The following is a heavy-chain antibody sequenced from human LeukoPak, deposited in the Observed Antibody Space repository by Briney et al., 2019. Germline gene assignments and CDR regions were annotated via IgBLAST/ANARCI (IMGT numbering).Heavy chain of an antibody. CDR3: AAGDILTGYSPMSAFDI. J-gene: IGHJ3*02. V-gene: IGHV1-58*01. CDR2: IFVGSGNT. Sequence: PGASVKVFCKASGFTFTSSAVQWVRQARGQRLEWMGWIFVGSGNTKYAQKFQERVTITRDMSTSPAYMELSSLRSEDTAVYYCAAGDILTGYSPMSAFDIWGQGTMVTVSS. D-gene: IGHD3-9*01. CDR1: GFTFTSSA.